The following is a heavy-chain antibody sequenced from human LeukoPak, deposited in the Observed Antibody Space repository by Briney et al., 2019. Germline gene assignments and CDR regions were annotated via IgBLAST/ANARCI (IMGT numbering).Heavy chain of an antibody. D-gene: IGHD6-13*01. J-gene: IGHJ6*03. CDR2: MNPNSGNT. V-gene: IGHV1-8*01. CDR3: ARGFTASVSLSIAAAGLYYSYYMDV. CDR1: GYTFTSYD. Sequence: ASVKVSCKASGYTFTSYDINWVRQATGQGLEWMGWMNPNSGNTGYTQKFQGRVTVTRNTSINTAYMELSSLRSDDTAVYYCARGFTASVSLSIAAAGLYYSYYMDVWGKGTTVTVSS.